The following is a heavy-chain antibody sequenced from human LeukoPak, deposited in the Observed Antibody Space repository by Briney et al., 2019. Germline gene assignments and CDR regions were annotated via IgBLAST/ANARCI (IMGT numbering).Heavy chain of an antibody. D-gene: IGHD1-20*01. CDR3: ARADHSITGTTLGDYFDS. CDR2: IYTSGST. J-gene: IGHJ4*02. V-gene: IGHV4-61*02. Sequence: SETLSLTCTVSGGSISSGSYYWSWIRQPAGKGLEWIGRIYTSGSTNYNPSLKSRVTISIDTSKNQFSLKLSSVTAADTAVYYCARADHSITGTTLGDYFDSWGQGTLVTVSS. CDR1: GGSISSGSYY.